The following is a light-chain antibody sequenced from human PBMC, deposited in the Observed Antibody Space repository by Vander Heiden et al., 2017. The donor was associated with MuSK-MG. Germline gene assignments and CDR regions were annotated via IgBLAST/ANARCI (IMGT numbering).Light chain of an antibody. CDR1: QSVSSY. Sequence: EIVVTQSPATPPSSPGERATLSCRASQSVSSYLAWYQQKPGQAPRLLIYDASNRATGIPARFSGSGSGTEFTLTISSLEPEDFAVYYCQQCRNWPRTFGQGTKVEIK. CDR3: QQCRNWPRT. J-gene: IGKJ1*01. CDR2: DAS. V-gene: IGKV3-11*01.